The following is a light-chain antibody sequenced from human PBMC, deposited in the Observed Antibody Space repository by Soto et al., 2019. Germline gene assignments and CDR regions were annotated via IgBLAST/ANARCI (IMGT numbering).Light chain of an antibody. V-gene: IGLV4-60*03. CDR2: LEGSGSY. CDR1: SGHSSYI. J-gene: IGLJ3*02. Sequence: QPVLTQSSSASASLGSSVKLTCTLSSGHSSYIIAWHQQQPGKAPRYLMKLEGSGSYNKGSGVPDRFSGSSSGADRYLTISNLQSEDEADYYCETWDRTTHWVFGGGTKLTVL. CDR3: ETWDRTTHWV.